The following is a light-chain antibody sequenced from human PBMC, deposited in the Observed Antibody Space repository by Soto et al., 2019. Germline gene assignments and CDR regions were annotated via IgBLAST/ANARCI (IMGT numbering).Light chain of an antibody. CDR2: DVS. CDR1: SSDVGVYNY. J-gene: IGLJ2*01. CDR3: SSYTSSSTLMV. V-gene: IGLV2-14*01. Sequence: QSALTQPASVSGSPGQSSTLSCTGTSSDVGVYNYVSWYQQHPGKAPKLMIYDVSNRPSGVYNPFSGSKSGNTASRTISGLQAEDEADYYCSSYTSSSTLMVFGGGTKLTVL.